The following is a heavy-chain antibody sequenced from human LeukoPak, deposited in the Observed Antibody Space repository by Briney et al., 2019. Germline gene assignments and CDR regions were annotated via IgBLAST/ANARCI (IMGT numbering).Heavy chain of an antibody. Sequence: GGSLRLSCAVSGFTFITYAMSWVRQAPGKGLEWISGISNSGGSTYYADSVRGRFTISRDNSKNTLFLQMNSLRGEDTAVYYCARDDNRPDNGLDYWGQGTLVTVSS. J-gene: IGHJ4*02. D-gene: IGHD2/OR15-2a*01. CDR1: GFTFITYA. V-gene: IGHV3-23*01. CDR3: ARDDNRPDNGLDY. CDR2: ISNSGGST.